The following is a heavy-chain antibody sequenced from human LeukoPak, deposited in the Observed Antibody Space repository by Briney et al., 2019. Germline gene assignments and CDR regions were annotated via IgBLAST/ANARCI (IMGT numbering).Heavy chain of an antibody. CDR1: GGSISSYY. CDR3: ARSGLPDY. J-gene: IGHJ4*02. CDR2: IYYSGST. V-gene: IGHV4-59*01. Sequence: ASETLSLTCTVSGGSISSYYWSWIRQPPGKGLEWIGYIYYSGSTNYNPSLKSRVTISVDTSKNQFSLKLSSVTAADTAVYYCARSGLPDYWGQGTLVTVSS.